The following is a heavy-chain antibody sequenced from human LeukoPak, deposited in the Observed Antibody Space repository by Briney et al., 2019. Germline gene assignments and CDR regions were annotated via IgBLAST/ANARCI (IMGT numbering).Heavy chain of an antibody. CDR2: ISYDGSNK. CDR1: GFTFSSYG. Sequence: PGRSLRLSCAASGFTFSSYGMHWVRQAPGKGLEWVAVISYDGSNKYYADSVKGRFTISRDNSKNTLYLQMNSLRAEDTAVYYCAKDGKVYGDYGGDFYWGQGTLVTVSS. J-gene: IGHJ4*02. D-gene: IGHD4-17*01. CDR3: AKDGKVYGDYGGDFY. V-gene: IGHV3-30*18.